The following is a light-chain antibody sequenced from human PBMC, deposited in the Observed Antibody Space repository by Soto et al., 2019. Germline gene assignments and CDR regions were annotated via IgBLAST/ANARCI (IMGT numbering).Light chain of an antibody. CDR1: LNINTF. V-gene: IGKV1-39*01. CDR3: QQSYSV. CDR2: DAS. Sequence: DIQMTQSPSSLIASIGDRVNITCRASLNINTFLNWYQQKPGKAPRLLIYDASILQTGVPSRFSGSVSGTDFTLTITSLQPDDLATYYCQQSYSVFGRGTKVQIK. J-gene: IGKJ4*01.